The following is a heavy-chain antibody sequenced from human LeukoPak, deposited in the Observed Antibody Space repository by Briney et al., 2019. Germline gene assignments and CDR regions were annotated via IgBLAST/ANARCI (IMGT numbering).Heavy chain of an antibody. V-gene: IGHV4-39*01. CDR2: IYYSGST. CDR1: GGFINSGYYY. CDR3: ARHSPVGIFYFDY. D-gene: IGHD1-26*01. Sequence: SETLSLTCTVSGGFINSGYYYWAWIRQPPGKGLEWIGSIYYSGSTYYNPSLKSRVTISVDTSKNQFSLKLSSVTAADTAVYYCARHSPVGIFYFDYWGQGTLVTVSS. J-gene: IGHJ4*02.